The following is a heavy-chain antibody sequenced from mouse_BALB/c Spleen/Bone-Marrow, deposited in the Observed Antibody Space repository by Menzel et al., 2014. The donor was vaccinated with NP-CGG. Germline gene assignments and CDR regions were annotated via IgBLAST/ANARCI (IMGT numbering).Heavy chain of an antibody. CDR1: GYTFTSYV. V-gene: IGHV1-14*01. J-gene: IGHJ4*01. D-gene: IGHD2-1*01. Sequence: EVQRVESGPELVKPGASVKMSCKASGYTFTSYVIHWVKQKPGQGLDWIGYINPYNDGTKYNEKFKGKATLTADKSSSTAYMQLSSLTSENSAVYFCTRGGYGNYVGYGMDYWGQGTPVTVSS. CDR2: INPYNDGT. CDR3: TRGGYGNYVGYGMDY.